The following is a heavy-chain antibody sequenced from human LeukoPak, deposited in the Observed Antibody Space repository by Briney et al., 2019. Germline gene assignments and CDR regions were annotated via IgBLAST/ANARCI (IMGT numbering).Heavy chain of an antibody. J-gene: IGHJ6*03. V-gene: IGHV1-2*02. Sequence: ASVKVSCKGSGYNFDRYGVNWVRQAPGQGLEWMGWINPNSGGTNYAQKFQGRVTMTRDTSISTAYMELSRLRSDDTAVYYCAREGRPEDYYYYYYMDVWGKGTTVTVSS. CDR3: AREGRPEDYYYYYYMDV. CDR1: GYNFDRYG. CDR2: INPNSGGT. D-gene: IGHD1-14*01.